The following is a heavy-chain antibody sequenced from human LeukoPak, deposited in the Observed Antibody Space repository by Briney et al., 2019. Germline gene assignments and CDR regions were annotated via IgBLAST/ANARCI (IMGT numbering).Heavy chain of an antibody. V-gene: IGHV1-2*02. CDR3: ETHGNRGHFDY. CDR2: INPISGCT. Sequence: ASVKVSCKASGYTFTAYYMHWVRHSPGQGLEWMGWINPISGCTNYAQNFHGRVTMTRDTSINTVYMELDWLRSDDTAVYYCETHGNRGHFDYWGQGTLVTVSS. D-gene: IGHD1-14*01. J-gene: IGHJ4*02. CDR1: GYTFTAYY.